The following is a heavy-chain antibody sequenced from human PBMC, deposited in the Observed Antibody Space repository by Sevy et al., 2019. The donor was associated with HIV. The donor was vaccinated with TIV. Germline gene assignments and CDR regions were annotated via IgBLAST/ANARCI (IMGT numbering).Heavy chain of an antibody. CDR1: GFTPSTYG. J-gene: IGHJ4*02. CDR2: IGYDGSNK. V-gene: IGHV3-33*01. CDR3: ARDPRMYGDYLLAYFDS. D-gene: IGHD4-17*01. Sequence: GGSLRLSCAASGFTPSTYGMHWVRQAPGKGLEWVAVIGYDGSNKYYADSVKGRFTISIDNSKNTLFLQMDSLRAEDTAVYYCARDPRMYGDYLLAYFDSWGQGPLVTVSS.